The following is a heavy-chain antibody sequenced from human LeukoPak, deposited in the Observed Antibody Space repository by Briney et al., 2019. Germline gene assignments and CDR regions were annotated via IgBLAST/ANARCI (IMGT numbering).Heavy chain of an antibody. D-gene: IGHD6-13*01. CDR1: GGSINSHY. J-gene: IGHJ4*02. V-gene: IGHV4-59*11. Sequence: SETLSLTCTVSGGSINSHYWSWIRQPPGKGLEWIGYIYYSGSTNYNPSLKSRVTISVDTSTNQFPLKLLSMTAADTPVLYWSGVGSSWTYYFDYWGQGTLVTVSS. CDR2: IYYSGST. CDR3: SGVGSSWTYYFDY.